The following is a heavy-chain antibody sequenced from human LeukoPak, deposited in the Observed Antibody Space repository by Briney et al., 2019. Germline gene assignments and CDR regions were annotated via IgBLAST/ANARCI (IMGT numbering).Heavy chain of an antibody. J-gene: IGHJ1*01. CDR2: IYYRGST. D-gene: IGHD6-13*01. CDR1: GGSISSGGYY. Sequence: PSETLSLTCTVSGGSISSGGYYWSWIRQHPGKGLEWIGYIYYRGSTYYNPSLKSRVTISVDTSKNQFSLKLSSVTAADTAVYYCARYSSSWYLDAEYFQHWGQGTLVTVSS. V-gene: IGHV4-31*03. CDR3: ARYSSSWYLDAEYFQH.